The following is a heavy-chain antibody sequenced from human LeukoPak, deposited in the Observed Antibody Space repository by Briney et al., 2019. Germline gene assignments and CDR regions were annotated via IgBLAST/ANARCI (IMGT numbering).Heavy chain of an antibody. CDR2: IYYSGST. CDR3: ARDPRYFDWLLGDPFDY. CDR1: GGSISSSSYY. V-gene: IGHV4-39*07. D-gene: IGHD3-9*01. Sequence: SETLSLTCTVSGGSISSSSYYWGWIRQPPGKGLEWIGSIYYSGSTYYNPSLKSRVTISVGTSKNQFSLKLSSVTAADTAVYYCARDPRYFDWLLGDPFDYWGQGTLVTVSS. J-gene: IGHJ4*02.